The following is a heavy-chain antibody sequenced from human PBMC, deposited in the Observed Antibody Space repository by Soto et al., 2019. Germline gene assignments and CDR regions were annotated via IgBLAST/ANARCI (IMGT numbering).Heavy chain of an antibody. J-gene: IGHJ5*02. Sequence: SETLSLTCAVYGGSFSGYYWSWIRQPPGKGLEWIGEINHSGSTNYNPSLKSRVTISVDTSKNQFSLKLSPVTAADTAVYYCARGYCTNGVCYGGHWFDPWGQGTLVTVSS. D-gene: IGHD2-8*01. CDR1: GGSFSGYY. CDR2: INHSGST. V-gene: IGHV4-34*01. CDR3: ARGYCTNGVCYGGHWFDP.